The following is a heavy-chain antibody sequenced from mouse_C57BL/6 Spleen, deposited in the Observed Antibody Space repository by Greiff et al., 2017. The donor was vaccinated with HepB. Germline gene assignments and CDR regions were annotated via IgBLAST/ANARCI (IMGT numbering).Heavy chain of an antibody. V-gene: IGHV1-64*01. CDR1: GYTFTSYW. D-gene: IGHD1-1*01. CDR3: AHITTDYYAMDY. CDR2: IHPNSGST. Sequence: QVQLQQPGAELVKPGASVKLSCKASGYTFTSYWMHWVKQRPGQGLEWIGMIHPNSGSTNYNEKFKSKATLTVDKSSSTAYMQLSSLTSEDSAVYYCAHITTDYYAMDYWGQGTSVTVSS. J-gene: IGHJ4*01.